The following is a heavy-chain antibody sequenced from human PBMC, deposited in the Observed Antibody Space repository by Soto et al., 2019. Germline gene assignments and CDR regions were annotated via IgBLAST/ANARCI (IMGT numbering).Heavy chain of an antibody. CDR3: ARENTIPGIAAAGTDIDY. CDR1: GFTFSSYG. Sequence: GGSLRLSCAASGFTFSSYGMHWVRQAPGKGLEWVAVIWYDGSNKYYADSVKGRFTISRDNSKNTLYLQMNSLRAEDTAVYYCARENTIPGIAAAGTDIDYWGQGTLVTVSS. D-gene: IGHD6-13*01. J-gene: IGHJ4*02. CDR2: IWYDGSNK. V-gene: IGHV3-33*01.